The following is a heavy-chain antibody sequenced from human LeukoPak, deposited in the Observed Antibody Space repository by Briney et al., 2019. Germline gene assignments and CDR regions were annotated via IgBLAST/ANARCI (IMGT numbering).Heavy chain of an antibody. V-gene: IGHV3-21*01. D-gene: IGHD6-19*01. CDR1: GFTFSSYR. J-gene: IGHJ4*02. Sequence: PGGSLRLSCAASGFTFSSYRMNWVRQAPGKGLEWVSSISSSSSYIYYADSVKGRFTISRDNAKNSLYLQMNSLRAEDTAVYYCARDDIAVAGTCDYWGQGTLVTVSS. CDR3: ARDDIAVAGTCDY. CDR2: ISSSSSYI.